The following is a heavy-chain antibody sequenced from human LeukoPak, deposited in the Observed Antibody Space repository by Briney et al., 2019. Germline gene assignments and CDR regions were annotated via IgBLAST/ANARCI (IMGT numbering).Heavy chain of an antibody. CDR2: IYYSGST. J-gene: IGHJ4*02. V-gene: IGHV4-59*08. D-gene: IGHD3-9*01. CDR1: GGSISSYY. Sequence: KPSETLSLTCTVSGGSISSYYWSRIRQPPGKGLEWIGYIYYSGSTNYNPSLKSRVTISVDTSKNQFSLKLSSVTAADTAVYYCARHGDFDWSPLFDYWGQGTLVTVSS. CDR3: ARHGDFDWSPLFDY.